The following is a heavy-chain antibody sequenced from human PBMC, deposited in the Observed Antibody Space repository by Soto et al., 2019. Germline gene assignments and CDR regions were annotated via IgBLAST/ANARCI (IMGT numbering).Heavy chain of an antibody. D-gene: IGHD1-26*01. V-gene: IGHV3-33*01. CDR3: ARDGYSGSYWANGRAFDI. CDR2: IWYDGSNK. Sequence: QVQLVESGGGVVQPGRSLRLSCAASGFTFSSYGMHWVRQAPGKGLEWVAVIWYDGSNKYYADSVKGRFTISRDNSKNTQYLQMNSLRAEDTAVYYCARDGYSGSYWANGRAFDIWGQGTMVTVSS. J-gene: IGHJ3*02. CDR1: GFTFSSYG.